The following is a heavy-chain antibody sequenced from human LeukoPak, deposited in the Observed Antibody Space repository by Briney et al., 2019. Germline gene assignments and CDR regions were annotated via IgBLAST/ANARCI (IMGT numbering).Heavy chain of an antibody. D-gene: IGHD3-9*01. Sequence: PGGSLSLSCAASGFTSDDYAMHWVRQPPGKGLEWVSGISWNSGTIGYADYVKGRFTISRDNAKNSLYLQMNSLRAEDTALYYCAKGLRYFDWLEADFDYWGQGSLVTVSS. V-gene: IGHV3-9*02. J-gene: IGHJ4*02. CDR3: AKGLRYFDWLEADFDY. CDR1: GFTSDDYA. CDR2: ISWNSGTI.